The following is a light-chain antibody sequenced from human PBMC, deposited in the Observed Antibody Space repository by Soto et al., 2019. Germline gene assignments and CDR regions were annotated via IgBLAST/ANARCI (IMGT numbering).Light chain of an antibody. CDR1: QSVSSSY. CDR3: QQSYRKT. V-gene: IGKV3-20*01. CDR2: GAS. J-gene: IGKJ1*01. Sequence: EIVLTQSECTLSLSAGERATLSCRASQSVSSSYLGWYQQKPGQAPRLLMYGASSRATGIPDRFSFSGSGTDFTLTISRMEPEDLAVYYCQQSYRKTFGQGTKVDIK.